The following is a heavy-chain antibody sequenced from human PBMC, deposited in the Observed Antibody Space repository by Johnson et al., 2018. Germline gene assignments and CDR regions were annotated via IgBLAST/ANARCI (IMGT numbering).Heavy chain of an antibody. CDR1: GFTFGDYN. D-gene: IGHD2-15*01. CDR2: ITSSGDSI. J-gene: IGHJ6*03. V-gene: IGHV3-11*04. CDR3: ARERGFCRGAGCYRHSYYMDV. Sequence: QVQLVESGGGLVKPGGSLRLSCTASGFTFGDYNMNWIRQAPGKGLEWLAYITSSGDSISSADSVKGRFPFSRDNTKKSFFLQMNTLRAQDTALYFWARERGFCRGAGCYRHSYYMDVWGKGTTVTVSS.